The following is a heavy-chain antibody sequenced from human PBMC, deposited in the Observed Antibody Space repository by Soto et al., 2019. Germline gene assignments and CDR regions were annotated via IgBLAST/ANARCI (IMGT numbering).Heavy chain of an antibody. J-gene: IGHJ6*02. CDR2: IYYSGST. V-gene: IGHV4-30-4*01. CDR3: AGDRVVAATEYYYYGMDV. D-gene: IGHD2-15*01. Sequence: SETLCLTCTVSGGSISSGDYYWSWIRQPPGKGLEWIGYIYYSGSTYYNPSLKSRVTISVDTSKNQFSLKLSSVTAADTAVYYCAGDRVVAATEYYYYGMDVWGQGTTVTVSS. CDR1: GGSISSGDYY.